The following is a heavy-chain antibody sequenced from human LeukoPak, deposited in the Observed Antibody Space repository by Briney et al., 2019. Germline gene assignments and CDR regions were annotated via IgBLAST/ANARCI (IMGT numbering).Heavy chain of an antibody. Sequence: SETLSLTCTVSGYSISSGYYWGWIRQPPGKGLEWIGSIYHSGSTYYNPSLKSRVTISVDTSKNQFSLKLSSVTAADTAVYYCARGKYYDINWFDPWGQGTLVTVSS. J-gene: IGHJ5*02. V-gene: IGHV4-38-2*02. D-gene: IGHD3-9*01. CDR2: IYHSGST. CDR3: ARGKYYDINWFDP. CDR1: GYSISSGYY.